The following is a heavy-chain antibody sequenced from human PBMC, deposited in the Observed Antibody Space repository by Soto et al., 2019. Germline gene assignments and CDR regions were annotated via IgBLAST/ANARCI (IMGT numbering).Heavy chain of an antibody. D-gene: IGHD3-10*01. CDR1: GGSISGYY. Sequence: PSETLSLTCTVSGGSISGYYWSWIRQPPGKGLEWIGYIYYSGSTNYNPSLKSRITISVDTSKNQFSLKVPSVTAADTAVYYCARRQMANMDRGWFKTWGRGTMVSVAS. CDR2: IYYSGST. V-gene: IGHV4-59*08. CDR3: ARRQMANMDRGWFKT. J-gene: IGHJ5*01.